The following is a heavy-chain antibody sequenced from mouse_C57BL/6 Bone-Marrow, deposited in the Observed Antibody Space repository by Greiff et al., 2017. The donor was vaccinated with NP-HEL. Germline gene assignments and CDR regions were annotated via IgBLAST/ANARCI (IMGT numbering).Heavy chain of an antibody. CDR3: TRDGGYHDY. CDR1: GFTFSSYA. CDR2: ISSGGDYI. J-gene: IGHJ2*01. D-gene: IGHD2-2*01. Sequence: EVLLVESGDGLVKPGGSLKLSCAASGFTFSSYAMSWVRQTPEKRLEWVAYISSGGDYIYYADTVKGRFTISRDNARNTLYLQMSSLKSEDTAMYYCTRDGGYHDYWGQGTTLTVSS. V-gene: IGHV5-9-1*02.